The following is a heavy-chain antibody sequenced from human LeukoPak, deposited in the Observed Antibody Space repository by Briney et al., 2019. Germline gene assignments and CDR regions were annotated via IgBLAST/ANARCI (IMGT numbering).Heavy chain of an antibody. CDR2: ISGSGGST. CDR3: ARDETFGSGSYYRFDY. J-gene: IGHJ4*02. Sequence: GGSLRLSCAASGFILSTYNTHWVRQAPGKGLEWVSVISGSGGSTYYADSVKGRFTISRDNAKNTLYLQMNSLSAEDTAVYYCARDETFGSGSYYRFDYWGQGSLVTVSS. V-gene: IGHV3-23*01. CDR1: GFILSTYN. D-gene: IGHD3-10*01.